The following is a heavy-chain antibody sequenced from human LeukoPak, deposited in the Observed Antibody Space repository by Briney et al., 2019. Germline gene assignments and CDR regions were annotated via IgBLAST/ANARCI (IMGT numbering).Heavy chain of an antibody. V-gene: IGHV4-34*01. J-gene: IGHJ6*02. CDR3: ARKYYYDSSGYYGDYYYYYGMDV. CDR2: INHSGST. CDR1: GGSFSGYY. Sequence: PSETLSLTCAVYGGSFSGYYWSWIRQPPGKGLEWIGEINHSGSTNYNPSLKSRVTISVGTSKNQFSLKLSSVTAADTAVYYCARKYYYDSSGYYGDYYYYYGMDVWGQGTTVTVSS. D-gene: IGHD3-22*01.